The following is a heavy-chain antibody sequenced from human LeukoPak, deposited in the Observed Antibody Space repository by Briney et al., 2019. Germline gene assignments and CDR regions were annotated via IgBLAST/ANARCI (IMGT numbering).Heavy chain of an antibody. V-gene: IGHV4-59*01. CDR3: ARRRIAAAGNDAFDI. CDR2: IYYSGST. D-gene: IGHD6-13*01. J-gene: IGHJ3*02. CDR1: GGSISSYY. Sequence: PSETLSLTCAVSGGSISSYYWSWIRQPPGKGLEWIGYIYYSGSTNYNPSLKSRVTISVDTSKDQFSLKLSSVTAADTAVYYCARRRIAAAGNDAFDIWGQGTMVTVSS.